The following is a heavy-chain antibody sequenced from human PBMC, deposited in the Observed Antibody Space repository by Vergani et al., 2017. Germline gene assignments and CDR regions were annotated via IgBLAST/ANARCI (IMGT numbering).Heavy chain of an antibody. D-gene: IGHD4-23*01. CDR1: GYTLTELS. CDR2: IIPIFGTA. J-gene: IGHJ5*02. V-gene: IGHV1-69*13. CDR3: AIYPNLRTTVVTNWFDP. Sequence: QVQLVQSGAEVKKPGASVKVSCKVSGYTLTELSMHWVRQAPGKGLEWMGGIIPIFGTANYAQKFQGRVTITADESTSTAYMELSSLRSEDTAVYYCAIYPNLRTTVVTNWFDPWGQGTLVTVSS.